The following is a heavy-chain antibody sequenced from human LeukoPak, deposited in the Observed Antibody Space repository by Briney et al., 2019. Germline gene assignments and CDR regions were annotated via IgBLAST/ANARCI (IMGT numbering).Heavy chain of an antibody. Sequence: PGGSLRLSCAASGFTFSSYWMTWVRQAPGKGLEWVANIKLDGSEKYYVDSVKGRFATSRDSAKNSLYLQMNSLRAEDTAVYYCARINSKSYYFDYWGQGTLVTVSS. V-gene: IGHV3-7*01. CDR1: GFTFSSYW. CDR3: ARINSKSYYFDY. CDR2: IKLDGSEK. D-gene: IGHD2/OR15-2a*01. J-gene: IGHJ4*02.